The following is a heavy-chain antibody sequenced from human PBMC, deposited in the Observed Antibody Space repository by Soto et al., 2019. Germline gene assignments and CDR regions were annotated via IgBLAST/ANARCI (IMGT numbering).Heavy chain of an antibody. CDR2: IYHSGST. CDR3: ARACSYYYGSESYYHFDN. CDR1: GYSISSGYY. J-gene: IGHJ4*02. Sequence: PSETLSLTCAVSGYSISSGYYWGWIRQPPGKGLEWIGSIYHSGSTYYNPSLKSRVTISVDTSKNQFSLKLSSVTAADTAVYYCARACSYYYGSESYYHFDNWGQGTLATVSS. V-gene: IGHV4-38-2*01. D-gene: IGHD3-10*01.